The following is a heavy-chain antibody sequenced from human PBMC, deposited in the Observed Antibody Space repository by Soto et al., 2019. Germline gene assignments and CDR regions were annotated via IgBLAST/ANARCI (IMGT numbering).Heavy chain of an antibody. CDR2: IYYIGST. J-gene: IGHJ4*02. CDR1: GGSISSYY. Sequence: SETLSLTCIVSGGSISSYYWSWIRQPPGKGLEWIGYIYYIGSTNYNPSLKSRVTISADTSKNQFSLKLSSVTAADTAVYYCARDKTTVFDYWGQGTLVTVSS. V-gene: IGHV4-59*01. CDR3: ARDKTTVFDY. D-gene: IGHD1-1*01.